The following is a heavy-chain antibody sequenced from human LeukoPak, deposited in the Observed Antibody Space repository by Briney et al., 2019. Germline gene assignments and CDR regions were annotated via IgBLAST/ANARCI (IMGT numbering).Heavy chain of an antibody. J-gene: IGHJ5*02. CDR3: ARGLSFRYCSGGSCYSRPSWFDH. D-gene: IGHD2-15*01. CDR2: VNPNSGNT. V-gene: IGHV1-8*01. CDR1: GYTFTSYD. Sequence: ASVKVSCKASGYTFTSYDINWVRQAPGQGLEWMGWVNPNSGNTDYAQKFQGRVTMTRNTSISTAYMELSSLRSEDTAVYYCARGLSFRYCSGGSCYSRPSWFDHWGQGTLVTVSS.